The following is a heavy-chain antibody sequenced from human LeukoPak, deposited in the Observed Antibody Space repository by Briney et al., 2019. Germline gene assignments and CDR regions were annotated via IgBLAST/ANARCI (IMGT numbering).Heavy chain of an antibody. Sequence: SETLSLTCAVYGGSFSGYYWSWIRQPPGKGLEWIGEINHSGSTNYNPSLKSRVTISVDTSKNQFSLKLSSVTAADTAVYYCAGEKSVPAAIIDYWGQGTLVTVSS. CDR1: GGSFSGYY. J-gene: IGHJ4*02. D-gene: IGHD2-2*01. CDR2: INHSGST. V-gene: IGHV4-34*01. CDR3: AGEKSVPAAIIDY.